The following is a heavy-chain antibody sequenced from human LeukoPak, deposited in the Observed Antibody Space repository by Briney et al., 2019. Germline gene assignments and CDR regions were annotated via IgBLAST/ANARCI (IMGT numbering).Heavy chain of an antibody. D-gene: IGHD3-9*01. Sequence: ASVKVSCKASGYIFTSYDINWVRQATGQGLEWMGWMNPNSGNTGYAQKFQGRVTMSRNTSISTAYMDLRSLTSDDTAVYYCAKDWHILSGRNCFDPWGQGTLVTVSS. J-gene: IGHJ5*02. CDR2: MNPNSGNT. CDR1: GYIFTSYD. V-gene: IGHV1-8*01. CDR3: AKDWHILSGRNCFDP.